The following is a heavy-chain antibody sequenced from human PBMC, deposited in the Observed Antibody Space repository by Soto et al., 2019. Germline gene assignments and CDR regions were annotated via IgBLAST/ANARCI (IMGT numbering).Heavy chain of an antibody. CDR3: ARRSSGWYFDY. D-gene: IGHD6-19*01. CDR2: ISGSGGST. V-gene: IGHV3-23*01. Sequence: EVQLLESGGGLVQPGGSLRLSCAASGFTFSSYAMSWVRQAPGKGLEWVSVISGSGGSTYYADSVKGRFTISRDNSKNTRYLQMNGLRAEDTAVYYCARRSSGWYFDYWGQGTLVTVSS. CDR1: GFTFSSYA. J-gene: IGHJ4*02.